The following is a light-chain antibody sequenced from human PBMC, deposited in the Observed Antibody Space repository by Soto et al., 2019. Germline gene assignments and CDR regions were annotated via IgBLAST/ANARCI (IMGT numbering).Light chain of an antibody. CDR2: GAS. CDR3: QQYNNWHSIT. V-gene: IGKV3-15*01. J-gene: IGKJ5*01. Sequence: EILLTQSPGTLSLSPGERAALSCRASQSVSTKLAWYQQKPGQAPRLLIYGASTRATGVPARFTGSGSGTEFTLTISSLQSEDFAAYYCQQYNNWHSITFGQGTRLEIK. CDR1: QSVSTK.